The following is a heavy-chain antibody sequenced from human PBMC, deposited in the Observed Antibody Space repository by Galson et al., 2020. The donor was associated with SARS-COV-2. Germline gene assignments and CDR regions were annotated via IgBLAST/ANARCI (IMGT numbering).Heavy chain of an antibody. CDR1: GYTFTGYY. V-gene: IGHV1-2*02. D-gene: IGHD3-10*01. CDR2: INPNSGDT. CDR3: ARAEYYYGSGTIDY. J-gene: IGHJ4*02. Sequence: GESLKISCKASGYTFTGYYMHWVRQAPGQGLEWMGWINPNSGDTNYAQKFQGRVTMTRDTSISTAYMELSRLRSDDTAVYYCARAEYYYGSGTIDYWGQGTLVTVSS.